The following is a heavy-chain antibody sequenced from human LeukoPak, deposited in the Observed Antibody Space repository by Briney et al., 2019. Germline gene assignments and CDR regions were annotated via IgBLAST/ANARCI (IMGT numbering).Heavy chain of an antibody. V-gene: IGHV3-23*01. J-gene: IGHJ5*02. CDR1: GFTFSSYA. CDR2: ISGSGGST. D-gene: IGHD6-19*01. Sequence: GGSLRLSCAASGFTFSSYAISWVRQAPGKGLEWVSAISGSGGSTYYADSVKGRFTISRDNSKNTLYLQMNSLRAEDTAVYYCAKDTASSGWYPWGQGTLVTVSS. CDR3: AKDTASSGWYP.